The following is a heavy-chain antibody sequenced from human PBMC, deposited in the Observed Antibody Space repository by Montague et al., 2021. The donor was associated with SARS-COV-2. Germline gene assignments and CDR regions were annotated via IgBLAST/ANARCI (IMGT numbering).Heavy chain of an antibody. Sequence: PALVKPTQTLTLTCTFSGFSLSTSVMSVSWIRQPPGKALEWLARIDWDDYEFYSTSLKTSLTISKDTSKNQVVLTMTNMDPVDTATYYCARCRDGYKAGLWFDDWGQETMVTVSS. J-gene: IGHJ4*02. V-gene: IGHV2-70*17. CDR2: IDWDDYE. CDR3: ARCRDGYKAGLWFDD. D-gene: IGHD5-24*01. CDR1: GFSLSTSVMS.